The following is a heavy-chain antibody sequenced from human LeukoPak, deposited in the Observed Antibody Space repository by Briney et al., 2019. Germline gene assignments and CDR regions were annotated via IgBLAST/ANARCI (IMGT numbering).Heavy chain of an antibody. J-gene: IGHJ6*03. CDR1: GGSISNSSYY. D-gene: IGHD6-13*01. CDR2: IYYSGST. Sequence: SETLSLTCTVSGGSISNSSYYWSWIRQPPGKGLEWIGYIYYSGSTNYNPSLKSRVTISVDTSKNQFSLKLSSVTAADTAVYHCARVGSWYSYYMDVWGKGTTVTVSS. CDR3: ARVGSWYSYYMDV. V-gene: IGHV4-61*01.